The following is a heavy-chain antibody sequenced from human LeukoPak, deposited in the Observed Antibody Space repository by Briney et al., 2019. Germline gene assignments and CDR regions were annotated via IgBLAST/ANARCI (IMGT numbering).Heavy chain of an antibody. CDR2: ISGSGGST. J-gene: IGHJ4*02. V-gene: IGHV3-23*01. CDR3: ATVLLRYPAGLP. D-gene: IGHD1-26*01. Sequence: PGGSLTLSCPPSLWCLRRWVILDLGQAPGKGLEWVSAISGSGGSTYSSDSVKGRFTSSRDNSKNTLYLQMNSLRAEDTALYYCATVLLRYPAGLPWGRGTLATVSS. CDR1: LWCLRRWV.